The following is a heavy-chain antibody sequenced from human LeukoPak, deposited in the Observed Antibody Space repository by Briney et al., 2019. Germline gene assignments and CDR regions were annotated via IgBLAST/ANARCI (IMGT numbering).Heavy chain of an antibody. V-gene: IGHV3-30-3*01. CDR2: ISFDGGNK. D-gene: IGHD2-8*01. J-gene: IGHJ4*02. Sequence: GGSLRLSCAASGFTFNNYAIHWVRQAPGKGLEWVAIISFDGGNKYYADSVKGRFTISRDNAKNSLYLQMNSLGDEDTAMYYCARDNFDGVHWGFDYWGQGTLVTVSS. CDR3: ARDNFDGVHWGFDY. CDR1: GFTFNNYA.